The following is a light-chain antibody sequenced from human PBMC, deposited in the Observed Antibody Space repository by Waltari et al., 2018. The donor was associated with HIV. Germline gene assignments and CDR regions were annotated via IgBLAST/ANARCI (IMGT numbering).Light chain of an antibody. J-gene: IGLJ3*02. Sequence: QSVLTQPPSASGTPGQRVTISCPGVSSNIGSKDVYWYPQLPRTAPKLLMYRNNQRPSGVPDRFSGSKSGTSPSLAISGLRSEDEADYFCATWDDSLSGWVFGGGTNLTVL. CDR3: ATWDDSLSGWV. V-gene: IGLV1-47*01. CDR1: SSNIGSKD. CDR2: RNN.